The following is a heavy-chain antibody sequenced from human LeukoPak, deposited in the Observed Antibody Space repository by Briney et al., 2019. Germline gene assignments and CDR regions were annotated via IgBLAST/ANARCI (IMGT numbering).Heavy chain of an antibody. CDR2: ISTGSSYI. Sequence: PGGSLRLSCAASGFTFSNYAMNWVRQAPGKGLEWVSSISTGSSYIYYADSVEGRFTISRDNAKKSLYLQMNSLRAEDTAVYYCARDGYKPFDYWGQGTLVTVSS. V-gene: IGHV3-21*01. CDR1: GFTFSNYA. J-gene: IGHJ4*02. D-gene: IGHD5-24*01. CDR3: ARDGYKPFDY.